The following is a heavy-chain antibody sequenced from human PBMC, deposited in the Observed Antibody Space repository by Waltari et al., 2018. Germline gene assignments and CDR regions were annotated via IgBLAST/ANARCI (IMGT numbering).Heavy chain of an antibody. D-gene: IGHD6-13*01. Sequence: QVTLKESGPALVKPTQTLTLTCTFSGFSISTTGTGVSWIRQPPGKALEWLASIYWDDDKYYSTSLKSRLTISKDTSKNQVVLTMTNMDPVDTATYYCARGVGIAAAGTGDYWGQGVLVTVSS. CDR3: ARGVGIAAAGTGDY. CDR1: GFSISTTGTG. J-gene: IGHJ4*02. CDR2: IYWDDDK. V-gene: IGHV2-70*04.